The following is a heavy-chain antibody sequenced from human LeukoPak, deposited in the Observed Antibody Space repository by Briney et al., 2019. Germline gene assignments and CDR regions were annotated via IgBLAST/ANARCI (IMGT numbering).Heavy chain of an antibody. V-gene: IGHV1-2*02. CDR2: INPNSGGT. CDR3: AGEPPYTGHCDITTCDVSRFDL. Sequence: ASVKVSCKASGYTFTGYYMHWVRQAPGQGLEWMGWINPNSGGTNYAQKFQGRVTMTRDTSLSTAFMELTGLTSDDTAVYFCAGEPPYTGHCDITTCDVSRFDLWGQGTLVTVSS. D-gene: IGHD2-2*01. CDR1: GYTFTGYY. J-gene: IGHJ4*02.